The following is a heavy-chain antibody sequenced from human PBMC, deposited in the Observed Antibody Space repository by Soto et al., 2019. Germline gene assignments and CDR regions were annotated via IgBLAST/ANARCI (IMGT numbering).Heavy chain of an antibody. Sequence: QVQLMQSGAEVKKPGASVKVSCKASGYTFTNYGFSWVRQAPGQGLEWMGWINAYNGNTNYAQKFQGRVTVTTDTSTSKANMGVRSLRSDDTAGYYCAGGGGGDYAFEYWGRGTLVTVSS. CDR1: GYTFTNYG. CDR3: AGGGGGDYAFEY. CDR2: INAYNGNT. V-gene: IGHV1-18*01. D-gene: IGHD4-17*01. J-gene: IGHJ4*02.